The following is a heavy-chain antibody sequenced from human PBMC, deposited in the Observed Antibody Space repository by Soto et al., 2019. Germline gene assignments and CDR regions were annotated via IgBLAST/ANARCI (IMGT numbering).Heavy chain of an antibody. CDR2: IIPIFGTA. D-gene: IGHD6-13*01. CDR3: ARDGPEAAAGYDVFDY. Sequence: SVKVSCKASGGTFSSYAISWVRQAPGQGLEWMGGIIPIFGTANYAQKFQGRVTISADESTSTAYMELSSLRSEDTAVYYCARDGPEAAAGYDVFDYWGQGTLVTVSS. J-gene: IGHJ4*02. V-gene: IGHV1-69*13. CDR1: GGTFSSYA.